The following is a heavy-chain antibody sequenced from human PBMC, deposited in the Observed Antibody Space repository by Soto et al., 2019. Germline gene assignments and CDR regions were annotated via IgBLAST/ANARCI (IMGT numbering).Heavy chain of an antibody. CDR2: IWYDGSNK. CDR3: ARDRYSSGWSVYYHYGMDV. J-gene: IGHJ6*02. CDR1: GFTFSSYG. Sequence: VGSLRFSCAASGFTFSSYGMHWVRQAPGKGLEWVAVIWYDGSNKYYADSVKGRFTISRDNSKNTLYLQMKSLRAEDTAVYYCARDRYSSGWSVYYHYGMDVWGQGTTVTVSS. V-gene: IGHV3-33*01. D-gene: IGHD6-19*01.